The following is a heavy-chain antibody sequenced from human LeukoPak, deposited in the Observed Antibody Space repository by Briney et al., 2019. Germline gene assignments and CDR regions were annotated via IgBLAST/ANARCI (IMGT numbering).Heavy chain of an antibody. D-gene: IGHD3-22*01. J-gene: IGHJ6*02. CDR1: GFTFSSYA. Sequence: PGRSLRLSCAASGFTFSSYAMHWVRQAPGKGLEWVAVISYDGSNKYYADSVKGRFTISRDNSKNTLYLQMTSRRAEVTAVYYCARSPPIYYYDSSGYYYSPYYYGMDVWGQGTTVTVSS. CDR2: ISYDGSNK. CDR3: ARSPPIYYYDSSGYYYSPYYYGMDV. V-gene: IGHV3-30-3*01.